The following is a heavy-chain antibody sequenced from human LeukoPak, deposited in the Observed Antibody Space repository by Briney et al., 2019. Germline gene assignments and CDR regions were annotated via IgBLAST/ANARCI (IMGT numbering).Heavy chain of an antibody. J-gene: IGHJ3*02. CDR2: ISYDGSNK. CDR3: AKSTRGSRWDAFDI. Sequence: PGGSLRLSCAASGFTFGIHWVRQAPGKGLEWVAFISYDGSNKYYADSVKGRFTISRDNSKSTLYLQMNSLRAEDTAVYYCAKSTRGSRWDAFDIWGQGTMVTVSS. D-gene: IGHD2-15*01. V-gene: IGHV3-30*18. CDR1: GFTFG.